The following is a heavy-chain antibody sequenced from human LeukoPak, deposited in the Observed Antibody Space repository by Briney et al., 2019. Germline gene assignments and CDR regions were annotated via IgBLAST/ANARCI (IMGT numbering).Heavy chain of an antibody. V-gene: IGHV3-7*01. Sequence: GGSLRLSCAASGFTFSNRWMNWVRQAPGKGLEWVANIKQDGSEQYYVDSVKGRFTISRDNAKNSLYLQMNSLRAEDTAVYYCARLRYYGMDVWGQGTTVTVSS. J-gene: IGHJ6*02. CDR2: IKQDGSEQ. CDR3: ARLRYYGMDV. CDR1: GFTFSNRW.